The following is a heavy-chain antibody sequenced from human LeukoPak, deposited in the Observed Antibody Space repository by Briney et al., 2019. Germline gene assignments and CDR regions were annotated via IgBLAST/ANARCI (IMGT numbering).Heavy chain of an antibody. Sequence: GGSLRLSCAASGFTFNNYAMTWVRQAPGKGLEWVSTISTSGDSTYYADSVKGRFTISRDNSKNTLYLQMNSLRAGDTALHYCARARYCSSTSCFLDYWGQGTLVTVSS. D-gene: IGHD2-2*01. CDR2: ISTSGDST. V-gene: IGHV3-23*01. J-gene: IGHJ4*02. CDR3: ARARYCSSTSCFLDY. CDR1: GFTFNNYA.